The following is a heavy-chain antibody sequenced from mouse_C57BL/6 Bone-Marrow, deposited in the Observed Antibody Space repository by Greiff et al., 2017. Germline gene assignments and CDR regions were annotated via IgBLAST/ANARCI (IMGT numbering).Heavy chain of an antibody. CDR1: GFTFSSYA. J-gene: IGHJ2*01. CDR3: ASEGGSSSFDY. CDR2: ISDGGSYT. V-gene: IGHV5-4*01. D-gene: IGHD1-1*01. Sequence: EVQLVESGGGLVKPGGSLKLSCAASGFTFSSYAMSWVRQTPEKRLEWVATISDGGSYTYYPDNVKGRLTISRDNAKNNLYLQMSHLKSEDTAMYSCASEGGSSSFDYWGRGTTLTVSS.